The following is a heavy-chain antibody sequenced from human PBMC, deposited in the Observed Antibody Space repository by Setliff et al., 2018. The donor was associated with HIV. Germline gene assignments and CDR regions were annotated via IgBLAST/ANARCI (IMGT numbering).Heavy chain of an antibody. CDR2: LDPEDCET. D-gene: IGHD6-13*01. CDR1: GYNLTELS. J-gene: IGHJ1*01. V-gene: IGHV1-24*01. CDR3: ATEPGYSSTWYSESFQH. Sequence: ASVKVSCKISGYNLTELSIHWVRQAPGKGLEWMANLDPEDCETFYAQKFQGRLTMTEDTSTDTAYMELSSLRSDDTAMYYCATEPGYSSTWYSESFQHWGQGTVVTVSS.